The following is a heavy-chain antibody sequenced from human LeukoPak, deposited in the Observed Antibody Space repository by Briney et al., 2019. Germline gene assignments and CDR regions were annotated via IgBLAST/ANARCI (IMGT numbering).Heavy chain of an antibody. V-gene: IGHV3-74*01. CDR1: GFTFSSYW. CDR2: INNDGSST. D-gene: IGHD3-22*01. Sequence: PGGSLRLSCAASGFTFSSYWMHWVRQSPGKGPVWVSRINNDGSSTTYADSVKGRFTISRDNAKNTLYLQMNSLRAEDTAVYYYARETDSSGYYYDYWGQGTLVTVSS. CDR3: ARETDSSGYYYDY. J-gene: IGHJ4*02.